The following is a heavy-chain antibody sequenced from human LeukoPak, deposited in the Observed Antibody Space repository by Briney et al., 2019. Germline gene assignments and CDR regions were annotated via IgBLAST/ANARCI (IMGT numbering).Heavy chain of an antibody. J-gene: IGHJ4*02. Sequence: SVKVSCKASGGTFSSYAISWVRQAPGQGLEWMGRIIPILGIANYAQKFQGRVTITADKSTSTAYMELSSLRSEDTAVYYCARDFGGSYAVDYWGQGTLVTVSS. CDR2: IIPILGIA. CDR3: ARDFGGSYAVDY. V-gene: IGHV1-69*04. D-gene: IGHD1-26*01. CDR1: GGTFSSYA.